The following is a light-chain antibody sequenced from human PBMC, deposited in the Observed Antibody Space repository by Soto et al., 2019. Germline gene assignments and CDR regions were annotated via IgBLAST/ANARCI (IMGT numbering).Light chain of an antibody. CDR3: QQYGTSPRT. Sequence: IVLTHSPGTLSLSPGERATLSCRASQSVSSSYLAWYQQKPGQAPRLLIYGASSRATGIPDRFSGSGSGTDFTLTISRLEPEDFAVYYCQQYGTSPRTFGQGTKVDTK. J-gene: IGKJ1*01. CDR1: QSVSSSY. V-gene: IGKV3-20*01. CDR2: GAS.